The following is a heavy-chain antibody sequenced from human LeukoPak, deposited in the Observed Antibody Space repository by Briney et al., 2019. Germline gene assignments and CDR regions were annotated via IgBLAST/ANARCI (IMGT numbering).Heavy chain of an antibody. CDR3: TTWVGAHFDF. Sequence: PGESLRLSCAASGFTFSNYAMHWVRQAPGKGLEWVSTIDGPTFRTHYADSVTGRFTISRDNSKNTLYLQMNSLRAEDAAVYFCTTWVGAHFDFWGQGTLVTVSS. D-gene: IGHD1-26*01. J-gene: IGHJ4*02. CDR1: GFTFSNYA. CDR2: IDGPTFRT. V-gene: IGHV3-23*01.